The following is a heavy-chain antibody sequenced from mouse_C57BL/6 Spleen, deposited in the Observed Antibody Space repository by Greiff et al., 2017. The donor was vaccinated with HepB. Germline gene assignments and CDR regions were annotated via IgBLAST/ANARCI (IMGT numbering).Heavy chain of an antibody. D-gene: IGHD1-1*01. V-gene: IGHV1-81*01. CDR2: IYPRSGNT. CDR3: ATITTVVDY. J-gene: IGHJ2*01. CDR1: GYTFTSYG. Sequence: VQLVESGAELARPGASVKLSCKASGYTFTSYGISWVKQRTGQGLEWIGEIYPRSGNTYYNEKFKGKATLTADKSSSTAYMELRSLTSEDSAVYFCATITTVVDYWGQGTTLTVSS.